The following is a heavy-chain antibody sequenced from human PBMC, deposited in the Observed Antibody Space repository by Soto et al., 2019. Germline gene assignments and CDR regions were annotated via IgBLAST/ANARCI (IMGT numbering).Heavy chain of an antibody. J-gene: IGHJ4*02. CDR3: AREANGQTSYYDYLDY. Sequence: QVQLVESGGGVVQPGRSLRLSCAASGFIVSNYALHWVRQAPGKGLEWVAVISYNGGNIFYADSVQGRFTISRDNSKYTVYLQLNSLRTEETAVYFCAREANGQTSYYDYLDYWGQGTLVTVSS. D-gene: IGHD1-26*01. V-gene: IGHV3-30*04. CDR2: ISYNGGNI. CDR1: GFIVSNYA.